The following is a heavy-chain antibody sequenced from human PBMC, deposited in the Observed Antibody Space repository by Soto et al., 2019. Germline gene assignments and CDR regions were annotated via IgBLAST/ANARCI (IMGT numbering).Heavy chain of an antibody. V-gene: IGHV3-23*01. CDR1: GFMFSNYA. J-gene: IGHJ4*02. CDR2: ISGSGGTT. Sequence: EVQLLESGGGLVQPGGSLRLSCAASGFMFSNYAMSWVRQAPGKGLEWVSAISGSGGTTNYADAVKGRFTISRDNSKNTLHLQKNSLRAEDTAGYYCATGRDCDTFYFDYWGQGTLVTVSS. CDR3: ATGRDCDTFYFDY. D-gene: IGHD2-21*02.